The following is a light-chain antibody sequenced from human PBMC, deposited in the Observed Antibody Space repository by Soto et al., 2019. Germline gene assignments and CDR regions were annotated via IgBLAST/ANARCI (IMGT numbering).Light chain of an antibody. Sequence: DIQMTQSPSSLSASVGDRVTITCQASQDISNYLNWYQQKPGKAPKLLIYEASNLETGVPSRFSGSGSGTDFTFTISSLQPEDIATYYCQKYDNLPQLTFGGGTKVEIK. CDR2: EAS. V-gene: IGKV1-33*01. CDR1: QDISNY. J-gene: IGKJ4*01. CDR3: QKYDNLPQLT.